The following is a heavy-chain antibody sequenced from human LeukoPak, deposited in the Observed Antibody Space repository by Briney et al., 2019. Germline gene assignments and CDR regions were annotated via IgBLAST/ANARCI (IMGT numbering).Heavy chain of an antibody. CDR3: ARLYYYDSGSYDYGMDV. D-gene: IGHD3-10*01. J-gene: IGHJ6*02. CDR2: IYYSGST. CDR1: GGSISSSSYY. Sequence: SETLSLTCTVSGGSISSSSYYWGWIRQPPGQGLEWIGNIYYSGSTYYNPSLKSRVTISVDTSKNQFSLRLSSVTAADTAVYYCARLYYYDSGSYDYGMDVWGQGTTVTVSS. V-gene: IGHV4-39*01.